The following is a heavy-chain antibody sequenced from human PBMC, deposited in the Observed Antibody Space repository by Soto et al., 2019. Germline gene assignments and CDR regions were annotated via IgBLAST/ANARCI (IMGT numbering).Heavy chain of an antibody. V-gene: IGHV1-3*01. J-gene: IGHJ4*02. CDR3: ARSPGGPMTPGDY. D-gene: IGHD3-10*01. CDR2: INAGNGNT. CDR1: GYTFTSYA. Sequence: ASVNVSCKASGYTFTSYAMHWVRQAPGQRLEWMGWINAGNGNTKYSQKFQGRVTITRDTSASTAYMELSSLRSEDTAVYYCARSPGGPMTPGDYWGQGTLVTVSS.